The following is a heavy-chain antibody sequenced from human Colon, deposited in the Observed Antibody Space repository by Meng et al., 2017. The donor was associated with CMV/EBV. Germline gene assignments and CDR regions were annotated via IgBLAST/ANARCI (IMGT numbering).Heavy chain of an antibody. CDR2: IKSKTDGGTT. J-gene: IGHJ4*02. V-gene: IGHV3-15*01. CDR1: GVTFSNAW. CDR3: TARITIFGVVIDY. Sequence: SGVTFSNAWMSWVRQAPGKGLEWVGRIKSKTDGGTTDYAAPLKGRFTISRDDSKNTLYLQMNSLKTEDTAVYYCTARITIFGVVIDYWGQGTLVTVSS. D-gene: IGHD3-3*01.